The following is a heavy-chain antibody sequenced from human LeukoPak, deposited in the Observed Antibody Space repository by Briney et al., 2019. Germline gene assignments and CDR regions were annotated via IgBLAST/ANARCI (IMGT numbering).Heavy chain of an antibody. CDR2: IDYSGST. Sequence: SETLSLTCTVSGASISSYYWSWIRQPPGKGLEWIGYIDYSGSTNYNPSLKSRVIISVDTSKTQFSPKLSSVTAADTAVYYCARHYYSDPFDYWGQGTLVTVSS. J-gene: IGHJ4*02. CDR3: ARHYYSDPFDY. CDR1: GASISSYY. D-gene: IGHD4-17*01. V-gene: IGHV4-59*01.